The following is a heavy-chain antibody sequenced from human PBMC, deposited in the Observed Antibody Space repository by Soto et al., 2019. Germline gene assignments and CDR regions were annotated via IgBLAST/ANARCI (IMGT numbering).Heavy chain of an antibody. V-gene: IGHV2-5*02. CDR3: AHSGCDYIWGSYRSGIRYFDL. CDR1: GFSLSTSGVG. Sequence: QITLKESGPTLVKPTQTLTLTCTFSGFSLSTSGVGVGWIRQPPGKAMEWLALIYWDDDKRYSPSLKSRLTITKDPSKNQVVLTMTNMDPVDTATYYCAHSGCDYIWGSYRSGIRYFDLCGRGTMVTVSS. CDR2: IYWDDDK. J-gene: IGHJ2*01. D-gene: IGHD3-16*02.